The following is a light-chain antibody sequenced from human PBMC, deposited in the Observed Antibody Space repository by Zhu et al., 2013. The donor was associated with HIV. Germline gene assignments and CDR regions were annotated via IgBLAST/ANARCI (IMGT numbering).Light chain of an antibody. CDR2: DAS. CDR3: QQYGSSPLT. Sequence: VLTQSPATLSLSPGERATLSCRASQSVSSYLAWYQQKPGQAPRLLIYDASNRATGIPARFSGSGSGTDFTLSITRLEPEDLAVYYCQQYGSSPLTFGGGTTLELK. J-gene: IGKJ4*01. CDR1: QSVSSY. V-gene: IGKV3-20*01.